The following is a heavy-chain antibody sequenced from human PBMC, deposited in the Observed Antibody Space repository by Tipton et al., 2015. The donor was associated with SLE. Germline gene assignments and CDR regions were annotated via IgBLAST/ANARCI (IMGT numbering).Heavy chain of an antibody. CDR2: INQGGTS. J-gene: IGHJ2*01. V-gene: IGHV4-4*02. CDR1: GDSISSPKW. CDR3: ARGRWYFDL. Sequence: GLVKPSGTLSLTCAVSGDSISSPKWWSWVRQPPGKGLEWIGEINQGGTSNYNPSLKSRVTISVDTSKNQFSLKLSSVTAADTAVYYCARGRWYFDLWGRGTLVTVSS.